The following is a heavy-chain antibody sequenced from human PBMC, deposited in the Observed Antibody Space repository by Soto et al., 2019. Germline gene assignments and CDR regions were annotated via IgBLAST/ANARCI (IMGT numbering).Heavy chain of an antibody. CDR2: IYHGGTT. CDR1: GYYLGGGSC. Sequence: PSQTLPLPSAVAGYYLGGGSCRRCIRQTPGKGPEWIASIYHGGTTFYNPPLESRVTLSVDTSKNHYSLKLRSVTAADTAVYYCARVHVMVVAGSTFDYWGPGILVTVSS. V-gene: IGHV4-38-2*01. J-gene: IGHJ4*01. D-gene: IGHD6-19*01. CDR3: ARVHVMVVAGSTFDY.